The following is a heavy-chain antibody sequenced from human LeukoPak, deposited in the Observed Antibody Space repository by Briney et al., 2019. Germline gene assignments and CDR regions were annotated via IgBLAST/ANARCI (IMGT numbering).Heavy chain of an antibody. D-gene: IGHD5-18*01. V-gene: IGHV4-61*02. J-gene: IGHJ6*03. CDR2: FSASGNT. CDR3: ARTTEGGYTYNYFYYYYMDV. CDR1: GDSISSDDYY. Sequence: PSETLSLTCTVSGDSISSDDYYWSWIRQPAGKGLEWIGRFSASGNTNYNPSLKSRISISVDTSKNQFSLKLSSVTAADTAVYYCARTTEGGYTYNYFYYYYMDVWGKGTTVTISS.